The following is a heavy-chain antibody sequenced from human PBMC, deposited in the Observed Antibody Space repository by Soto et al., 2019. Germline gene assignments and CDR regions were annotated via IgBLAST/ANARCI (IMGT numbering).Heavy chain of an antibody. V-gene: IGHV3-53*02. CDR2: IYSGDST. Sequence: EVQLEDTGGGLIQPGGSLRLSCAASGFIISSNNMNWVRQAPGKGLEWVSIIYSGDSTSYAGSVKGRFTISRDNSKNTVFLQMNSLRAADTAVYYCARNKPGNYGMDVWGRGTTVTVSS. CDR3: ARNKPGNYGMDV. J-gene: IGHJ6*02. CDR1: GFIISSNN. D-gene: IGHD3-10*01.